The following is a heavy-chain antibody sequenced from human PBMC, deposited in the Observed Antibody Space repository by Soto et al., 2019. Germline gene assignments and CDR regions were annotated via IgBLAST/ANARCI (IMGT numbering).Heavy chain of an antibody. CDR2: IYYSGST. D-gene: IGHD3-9*01. CDR3: ARGDILTGYYYYGMDV. CDR1: GGSISSYY. V-gene: IGHV4-59*01. J-gene: IGHJ6*02. Sequence: SETLSLTCTVSGGSISSYYWSWIRQPPGKGLEWIGYIYYSGSTNYNPSLKSRVTISVDTSKNQFSLKLSSVTAADTAVYYCARGDILTGYYYYGMDVWGQGTTVTVSS.